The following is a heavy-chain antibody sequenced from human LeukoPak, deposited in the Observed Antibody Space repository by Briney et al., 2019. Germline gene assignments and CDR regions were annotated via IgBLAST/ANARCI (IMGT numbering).Heavy chain of an antibody. J-gene: IGHJ6*02. D-gene: IGHD3-9*01. CDR2: IYYSGST. Sequence: SEPLSLTCSVCGGSISSYYWSWLRQPPGKGLEWIGYIYYSGSTNYNPSLKSRVTISVDTSKNQFSLKLSSVTAADTAVYYCARVPLLRLFDWPSTAYYYYGMDVWGQGTTVTVS. V-gene: IGHV4-59*01. CDR1: GGSISSYY. CDR3: ARVPLLRLFDWPSTAYYYYGMDV.